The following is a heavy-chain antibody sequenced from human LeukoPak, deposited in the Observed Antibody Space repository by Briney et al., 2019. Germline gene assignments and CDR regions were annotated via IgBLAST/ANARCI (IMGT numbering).Heavy chain of an antibody. D-gene: IGHD3-10*01. CDR1: GGSISSSNYY. Sequence: PSETLSLTCAVSGGSISSSNYYWTWIRQPPGKGLDWIGTTHYSGDTYYNPSLKSRVTMSVDASKNQLSLRLSSVTAADTAVYYCARHDGGSGRSDAFDIWGPGTGVTVSS. CDR3: ARHDGGSGRSDAFDI. J-gene: IGHJ3*02. V-gene: IGHV4-39*01. CDR2: THYSGDT.